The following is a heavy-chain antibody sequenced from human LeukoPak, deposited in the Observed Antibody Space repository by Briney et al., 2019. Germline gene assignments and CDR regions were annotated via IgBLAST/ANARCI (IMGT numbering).Heavy chain of an antibody. Sequence: SGGSLRLSCAASGSTFNYYGMNWVRQAPGKGLEWVAVVWYDGSNTYYADSVKGRFTISRDNSKNTLYLQMNNLRAEDTALYYCSQGYFRGGSCYSGEDYFDYWGQGTLVTVSS. CDR1: GSTFNYYG. J-gene: IGHJ4*02. CDR2: VWYDGSNT. V-gene: IGHV3-33*06. D-gene: IGHD2-15*01. CDR3: SQGYFRGGSCYSGEDYFDY.